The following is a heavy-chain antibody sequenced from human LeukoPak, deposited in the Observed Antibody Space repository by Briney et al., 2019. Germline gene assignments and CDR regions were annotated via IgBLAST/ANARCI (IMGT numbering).Heavy chain of an antibody. J-gene: IGHJ4*02. V-gene: IGHV1-69*06. CDR1: GGTFSSYA. D-gene: IGHD6-19*01. CDR2: IIPIFGTA. Sequence: GASVKVSCKASGGTFSSYAISWVRQAPGQGLEWMGGIIPIFGTANYAQKFQGRVTITADKSTSTAYMELSSLRSEDTAVYYCARVKIAVAGTVRYYFDYWGQGTLVTVSS. CDR3: ARVKIAVAGTVRYYFDY.